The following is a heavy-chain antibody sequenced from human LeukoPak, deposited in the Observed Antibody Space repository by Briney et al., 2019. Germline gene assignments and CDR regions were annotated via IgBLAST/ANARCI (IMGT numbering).Heavy chain of an antibody. D-gene: IGHD4-17*01. CDR2: INHSGST. CDR1: GGSFSGYY. V-gene: IGHV4-34*01. CDR3: VVWKGDYTVDY. Sequence: SETLSLTCAVYGGSFSGYYWSWIRQPPGKGLEWIGEINHSGSTNYNPSLKSRVTISVDTSKNQFSLKLTSVTAADTAVYYCVVWKGDYTVDYWGRGTLVTVSS. J-gene: IGHJ4*02.